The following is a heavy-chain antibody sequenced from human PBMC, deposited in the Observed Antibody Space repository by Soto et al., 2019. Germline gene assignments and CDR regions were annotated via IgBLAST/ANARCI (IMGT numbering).Heavy chain of an antibody. V-gene: IGHV1-18*01. Sequence: ASVKVSCKASGYTFTSYGISWVRQAPGQGLEWMGWISAYNGNTNYAQKLQDRVTMTTDTSTSTAYMELRSLRSDDTAVYYCARENESYYYFDYWGQGTLVTVSS. CDR1: GYTFTSYG. CDR3: ARENESYYYFDY. D-gene: IGHD1-26*01. CDR2: ISAYNGNT. J-gene: IGHJ4*02.